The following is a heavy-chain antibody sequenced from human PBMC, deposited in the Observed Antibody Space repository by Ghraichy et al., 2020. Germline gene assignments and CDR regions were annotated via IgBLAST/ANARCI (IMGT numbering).Heavy chain of an antibody. D-gene: IGHD3-3*01. CDR3: ARSGAVGVAANYYYMDV. CDR2: IYHSGTT. Sequence: SETLSLTCTVSGGSISSYYWSWVRQPPGNGLEWIGYIYHSGTTNYNPSLKSRVTISVDTSRNQFSLKLTSVTAADTAMYYCARSGAVGVAANYYYMDVWGKGTTVTVSS. V-gene: IGHV4-59*01. J-gene: IGHJ6*03. CDR1: GGSISSYY.